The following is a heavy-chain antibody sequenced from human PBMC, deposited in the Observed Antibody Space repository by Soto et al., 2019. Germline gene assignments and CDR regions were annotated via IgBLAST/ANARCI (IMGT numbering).Heavy chain of an antibody. CDR3: ASGRGYSDGRGP. D-gene: IGHD5-18*01. Sequence: QVQLQESGPGLVKPSQTLSLTCTVSGDSISSNNNYWSWIRQPPGEGLEWIGFIPYSGTTSYSPSLKSRVAISLATSKNQFSQSLSAVTAADTAVYYCASGRGYSDGRGPWGQGTLGTASS. CDR2: IPYSGTT. J-gene: IGHJ5*02. CDR1: GDSISSNNNY. V-gene: IGHV4-30-4*01.